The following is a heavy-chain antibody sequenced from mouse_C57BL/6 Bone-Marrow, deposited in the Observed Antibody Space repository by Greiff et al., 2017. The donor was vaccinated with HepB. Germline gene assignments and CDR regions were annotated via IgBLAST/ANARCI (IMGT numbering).Heavy chain of an antibody. CDR3: TRPYYYGSSSYYFDY. D-gene: IGHD1-1*01. V-gene: IGHV6-6*01. CDR1: GFTFSDAW. CDR2: IRNKANNHAT. J-gene: IGHJ2*01. Sequence: EVMLVESGGGLVQPGGSMKLSCAASGFTFSDAWMDWVRQSPEKGLEWVAEIRNKANNHATYYAESVKGRFTISRDDSKSSVYLQMNSLRAEDTGIYYCTRPYYYGSSSYYFDYWGQGTTLTVSS.